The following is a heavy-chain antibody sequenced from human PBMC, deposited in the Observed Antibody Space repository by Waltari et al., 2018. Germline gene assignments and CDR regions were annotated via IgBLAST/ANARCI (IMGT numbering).Heavy chain of an antibody. CDR2: IKQDGSEK. D-gene: IGHD2-21*02. J-gene: IGHJ4*02. CDR1: GFTFTNHW. Sequence: EVQLVESGGGLVQPGGSLSPSCSGSGFTFTNHWMRWVRQAPGKGPEWVASIKQDGSEKYYVDSMKGRFTISRDNAKNSLSLQMDSLRAEDTTVYFCARGVTTVEYWGQGTLVTVSS. CDR3: ARGVTTVEY. V-gene: IGHV3-7*04.